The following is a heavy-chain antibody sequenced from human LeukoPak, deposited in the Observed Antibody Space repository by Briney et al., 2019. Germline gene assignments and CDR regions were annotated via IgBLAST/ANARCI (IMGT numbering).Heavy chain of an antibody. CDR3: ARDPRRGQQLVHFDY. Sequence: ASVKVSCKASGYTFTSYGISWVRQAPGQGLEWMGWISAYNGNTNYAQNLQGRATMTTDTSTSTAYMALRSLRSDVTAVYYCARDPRRGQQLVHFDYWGQGTLVTASS. J-gene: IGHJ4*02. CDR2: ISAYNGNT. CDR1: GYTFTSYG. V-gene: IGHV1-18*01. D-gene: IGHD6-13*01.